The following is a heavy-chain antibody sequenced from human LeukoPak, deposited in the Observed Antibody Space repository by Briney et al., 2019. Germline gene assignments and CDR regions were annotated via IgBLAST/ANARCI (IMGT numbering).Heavy chain of an antibody. Sequence: PSQTLSLTCAVSGGSISSGGYSWSWIRQPPGKGLEWIGYIYHSGSTYYNPSLKSRVTISVDRSKNQFSLKLSSVTAADTAVYYCARGDPSGMDVWGQGTTVTVSS. D-gene: IGHD2-21*02. CDR2: IYHSGST. CDR1: GGSISSGGYS. V-gene: IGHV4-30-2*01. CDR3: ARGDPSGMDV. J-gene: IGHJ6*02.